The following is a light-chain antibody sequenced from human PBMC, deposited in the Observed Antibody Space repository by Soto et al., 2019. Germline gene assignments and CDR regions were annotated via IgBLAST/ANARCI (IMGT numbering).Light chain of an antibody. J-gene: IGLJ1*01. CDR3: CAYAGNSRYV. CDR2: EGT. V-gene: IGLV2-23*01. CDR1: SSDVGTYNL. Sequence: SVLTQPASVSGSPGQSITISYTGTSSDVGTYNLVSWYQQRPGKAPKLIISEGTRRPSGVFDRFSGSKSGNTASLSISGLQADDEADYYCCAYAGNSRYVFGTGTKVTVL.